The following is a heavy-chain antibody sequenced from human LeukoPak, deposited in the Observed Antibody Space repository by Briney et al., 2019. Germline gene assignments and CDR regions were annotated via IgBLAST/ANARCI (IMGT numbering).Heavy chain of an antibody. Sequence: ASVKVSCKASGYTFTGYYMHWVRQAPGQGLEWMGWINPNSGGTNYAQKFQGRVTMTTDTSTSTAYMELRSLRSDDTAVYYCARVADYYGSGSYYNVYGYYYYGMDVWGKGTPVTVSS. CDR2: INPNSGGT. CDR3: ARVADYYGSGSYYNVYGYYYYGMDV. D-gene: IGHD3-10*01. CDR1: GYTFTGYY. J-gene: IGHJ6*04. V-gene: IGHV1-2*02.